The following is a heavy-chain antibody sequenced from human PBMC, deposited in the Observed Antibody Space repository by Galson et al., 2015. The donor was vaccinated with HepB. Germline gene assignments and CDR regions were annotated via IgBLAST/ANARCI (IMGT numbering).Heavy chain of an antibody. CDR3: AKQRVMVRGISQNGEGPDY. D-gene: IGHD3-10*01. CDR1: GFTFSSYG. Sequence: SLRLSCAASGFTFSSYGMHWVRQAPGKGLEWVAVISYDGSNEYYADSVKGRFTISRDNSKNTLFLQMNSLRVEDTAVYYCAKQRVMVRGISQNGEGPDYWGQGALVTVSS. J-gene: IGHJ4*02. CDR2: ISYDGSNE. V-gene: IGHV3-30*18.